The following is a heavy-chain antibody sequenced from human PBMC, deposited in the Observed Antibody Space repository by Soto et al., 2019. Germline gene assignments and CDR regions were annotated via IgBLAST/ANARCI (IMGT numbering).Heavy chain of an antibody. J-gene: IGHJ4*02. CDR1: GGSISTYY. CDR3: ARPYYYGSGTYYIEI. CDR2: IHYSGST. Sequence: PSETLSLTCTVSGGSISTYYWSWVRQPPGKGLEWIGYIHYSGSTNYNPPLKGRVTMSVDTSKNQFSLQMTSMTAADTAVYYCARPYYYGSGTYYIEIWGQGTLVTVSS. V-gene: IGHV4-59*08. D-gene: IGHD3-10*01.